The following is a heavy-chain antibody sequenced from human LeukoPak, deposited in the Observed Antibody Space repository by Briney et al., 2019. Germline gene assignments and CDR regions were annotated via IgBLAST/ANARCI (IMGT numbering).Heavy chain of an antibody. Sequence: ASVKVSCKASGGTFSSYAISWVRQAPGQGLEWMGGIIPIFGTANYAQKFQGRVTITADESTSTAYMELSSLRSEDTAVYYCARVSSRGYSSSWYYFDYWGQGTLVTVSS. V-gene: IGHV1-69*13. CDR3: ARVSSRGYSSSWYYFDY. D-gene: IGHD6-13*01. J-gene: IGHJ4*02. CDR2: IIPIFGTA. CDR1: GGTFSSYA.